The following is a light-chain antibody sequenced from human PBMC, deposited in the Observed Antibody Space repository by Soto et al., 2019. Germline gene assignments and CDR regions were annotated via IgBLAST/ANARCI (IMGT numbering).Light chain of an antibody. V-gene: IGKV3-15*01. CDR2: GAS. Sequence: EIVLIQSPATLSLSPGERATLSCRASQSVGSYLAWYQHKPGQAPRLLIYGASTRATGIPARFSGSGSGTEFTLTISSLQSEDFAVYYCQQYNNWPKTFGQGTKVDNK. CDR1: QSVGSY. CDR3: QQYNNWPKT. J-gene: IGKJ1*01.